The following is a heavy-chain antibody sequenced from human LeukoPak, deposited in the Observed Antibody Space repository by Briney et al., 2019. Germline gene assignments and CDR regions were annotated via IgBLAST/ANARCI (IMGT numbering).Heavy chain of an antibody. D-gene: IGHD5-24*01. CDR2: IYTSGST. Sequence: PSETLSLTCTVSGGSISSGSYYWSWIWQPAGKGLEWIGRIYTSGSTNYNPSLKSRVTIPVDTSKNQFSLKLSSVTAADTAVYYCARDRRDGYLDYWGQGTLVTVSS. CDR1: GGSISSGSYY. CDR3: ARDRRDGYLDY. V-gene: IGHV4-61*02. J-gene: IGHJ4*02.